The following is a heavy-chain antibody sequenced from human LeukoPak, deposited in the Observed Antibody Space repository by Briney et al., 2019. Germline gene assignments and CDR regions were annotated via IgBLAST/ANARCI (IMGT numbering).Heavy chain of an antibody. CDR3: ARGVTTAIWSSFDY. D-gene: IGHD4-11*01. Sequence: SGGSLRLSCAASGFTLSSYAMHGVRQAPGKGVEGGAVISYDGSNKYYADSVKGRFTISRDNSKNTLYLQMNSLRAEDTAVHYCARGVTTAIWSSFDYWGQGTLVTVSS. CDR1: GFTLSSYA. CDR2: ISYDGSNK. J-gene: IGHJ4*02. V-gene: IGHV3-30*04.